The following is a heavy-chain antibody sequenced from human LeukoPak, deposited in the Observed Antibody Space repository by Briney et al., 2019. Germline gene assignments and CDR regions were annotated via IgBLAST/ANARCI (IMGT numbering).Heavy chain of an antibody. J-gene: IGHJ4*02. V-gene: IGHV1-2*02. Sequence: ASVKVSCKASGYTFTDDYIHWVRQAPGQGLEWMGWINVNSGGTNYAQKFYARVTMTRDTSISTAYMELSRLRSDDTAVYYCARDRPIVGATKADYWGQGTLVTVSS. CDR3: ARDRPIVGATKADY. CDR2: INVNSGGT. CDR1: GYTFTDDY. D-gene: IGHD1-26*01.